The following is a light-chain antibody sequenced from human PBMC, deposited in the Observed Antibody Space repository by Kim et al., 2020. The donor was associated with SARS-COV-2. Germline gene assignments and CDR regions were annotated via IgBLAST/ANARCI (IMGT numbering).Light chain of an antibody. CDR3: QSYDSSTRV. V-gene: IGLV6-57*04. Sequence: NFMLTQPHSVLESPGKTVTISCTRSSGSIASNYVQWYQQRPGSAPTTVIYEDNQRPSGVPDRFSGSIDSSSNSASLTISGLKTEDEADYYCQSYDSSTRVFGGGTQLTVL. CDR2: EDN. CDR1: SGSIASNY. J-gene: IGLJ3*02.